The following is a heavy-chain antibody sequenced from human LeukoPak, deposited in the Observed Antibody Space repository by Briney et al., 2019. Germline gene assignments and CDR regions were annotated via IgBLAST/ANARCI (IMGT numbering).Heavy chain of an antibody. D-gene: IGHD3-22*01. CDR1: GFTFNTYS. V-gene: IGHV3-21*01. CDR2: ISSHSRDI. Sequence: GGSLRLSCAASGFTFNTYSMNWVRQAPGKGLEWVSSISSHSRDIYYADSVKGRFTISRDNAKNSLHLQMNSLRAEDTAVYYCARELYYDSSGNLPRAFDYWGQGTLVTVSP. J-gene: IGHJ4*02. CDR3: ARELYYDSSGNLPRAFDY.